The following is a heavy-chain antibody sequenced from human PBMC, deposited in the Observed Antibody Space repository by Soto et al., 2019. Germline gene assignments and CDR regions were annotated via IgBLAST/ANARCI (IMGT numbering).Heavy chain of an antibody. CDR2: IIPIFGTA. CDR3: AKGGKKPTISSNWFDP. J-gene: IGHJ5*02. CDR1: GGTFSSYA. V-gene: IGHV1-69*01. D-gene: IGHD2-15*01. Sequence: QVQLVQSGTEVKKPGSSVKVSCKASGGTFSSYAISWVRQAPGQGLEWMGGIIPIFGTANYSQKFQGRATITADESTSTADIELSSLLSEDTAGYYCAKGGKKPTISSNWFDPWGEGTLYTVST.